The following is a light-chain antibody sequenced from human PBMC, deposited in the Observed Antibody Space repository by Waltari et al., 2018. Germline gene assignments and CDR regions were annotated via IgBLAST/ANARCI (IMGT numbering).Light chain of an antibody. Sequence: EIVLTQSPGTLSLSPGERATLSCRASQSVSSSYLAWYQQKPGQAPSLLIYGASSRAPGIPDRFSGSGSGTDFTLTISRLEPEDFAVYYCQQYGSSPKTFGQGTKVEI. J-gene: IGKJ1*01. CDR1: QSVSSSY. CDR2: GAS. V-gene: IGKV3-20*01. CDR3: QQYGSSPKT.